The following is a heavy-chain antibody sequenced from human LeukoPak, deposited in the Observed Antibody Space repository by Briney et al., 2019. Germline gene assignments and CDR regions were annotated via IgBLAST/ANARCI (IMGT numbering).Heavy chain of an antibody. D-gene: IGHD6-19*01. V-gene: IGHV3-30*04. J-gene: IGHJ4*02. CDR2: IPYDGSNK. CDR3: ARDKIVIAVAGIFDY. Sequence: GGSLRLSCAASGFTFSSYAMHWVRQAPGKGLEWVAVIPYDGSNKYYADSVKGRFTISRDNSKNTLYLQMNSLRAEDTAVYYCARDKIVIAVAGIFDYWGQGTLVTVSS. CDR1: GFTFSSYA.